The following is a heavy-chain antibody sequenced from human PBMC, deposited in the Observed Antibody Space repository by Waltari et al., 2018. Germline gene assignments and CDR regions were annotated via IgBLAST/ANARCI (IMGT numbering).Heavy chain of an antibody. Sequence: QVQLVESGEGVVQPGRSLRLSCAASGFTFSSYGMHWVRQAPGKGLEWVAVIWYDGSNKYYADSVKGRFTISRDNSKNTLYLQMNSLRAEDTAVYYCARVGSSGTYIFVYWGQGTLVTVSS. CDR2: IWYDGSNK. CDR1: GFTFSSYG. CDR3: ARVGSSGTYIFVY. J-gene: IGHJ4*02. D-gene: IGHD1-26*01. V-gene: IGHV3-33*01.